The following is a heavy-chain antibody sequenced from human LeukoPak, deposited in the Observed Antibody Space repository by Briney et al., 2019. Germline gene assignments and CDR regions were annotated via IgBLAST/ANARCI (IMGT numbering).Heavy chain of an antibody. V-gene: IGHV4-30-2*01. CDR3: ARDPDGYKFFDY. CDR2: IYHSGTT. CDR1: GGSISSGGYY. J-gene: IGHJ4*02. D-gene: IGHD5-24*01. Sequence: PSQTLSLTCTVSGGSISSGGYYWSWIRQPPGKGLEWIGYIYHSGTTAYNPSLKRRVTMSVDRSTNQFSLKLTSVTAADTAVYYCARDPDGYKFFDYWGRGSPVIVSS.